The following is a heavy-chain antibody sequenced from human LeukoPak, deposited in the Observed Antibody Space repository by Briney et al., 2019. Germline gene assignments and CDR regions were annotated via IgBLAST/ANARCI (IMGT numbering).Heavy chain of an antibody. V-gene: IGHV1-18*01. J-gene: IGHJ4*02. CDR1: GYTFTSCG. Sequence: ASVTLSCNAAGYTFTSCGISWVRHAPGQGLEWMGWISAYNGNTNNSQKLPGRVSITTSTSTSTTYLELKRLSPDATAMEYCDRESGYYYESSGYYTIDDWGQGTLVTVSA. CDR3: DRESGYYYESSGYYTIDD. D-gene: IGHD3-22*01. CDR2: ISAYNGNT.